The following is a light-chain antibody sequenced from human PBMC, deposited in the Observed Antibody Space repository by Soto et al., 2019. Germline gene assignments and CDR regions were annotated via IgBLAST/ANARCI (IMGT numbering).Light chain of an antibody. CDR2: GAS. CDR3: HQYDSWT. CDR1: QSVTTQ. V-gene: IGKV3-20*01. Sequence: IVLTHSPGTLSLSPGEIATLSCRASQSVTTQLAWYQQKPGQAPRLLIYGASSRATGIPDRFSGSGSGTDFTLAISRLEPEDFAVYYCHQYDSWTFGHGTKVDIK. J-gene: IGKJ1*01.